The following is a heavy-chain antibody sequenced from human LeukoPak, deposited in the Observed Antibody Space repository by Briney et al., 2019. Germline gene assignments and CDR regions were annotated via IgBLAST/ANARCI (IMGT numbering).Heavy chain of an antibody. CDR2: INPSSGGT. D-gene: IGHD1-26*01. CDR1: GYTFTGYY. J-gene: IGHJ4*02. Sequence: GASVKVSCKASGYTFTGYYMHWVRQAPGQGLEWMGWINPSSGGTNYAQKFQGRVTMTRDTSISTAYMELSRLRSDDTAVYYCARARGGSNSDYWGQGTLVTVSS. CDR3: ARARGGSNSDY. V-gene: IGHV1-2*02.